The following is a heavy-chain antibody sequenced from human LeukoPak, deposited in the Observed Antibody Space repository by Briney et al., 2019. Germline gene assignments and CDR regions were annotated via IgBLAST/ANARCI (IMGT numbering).Heavy chain of an antibody. V-gene: IGHV4-59*12. Sequence: PSETLSLTCTVSGGSISSDYWSWTRQPPGKGLEWIGHIYYSGSTNYNPSLKGRVTISVDTSKNQFSLKLSSVTAADTAVYYCARGWVDSYGSEGMDVWGQGTTVTVSS. J-gene: IGHJ6*02. D-gene: IGHD5-18*01. CDR3: ARGWVDSYGSEGMDV. CDR2: IYYSGST. CDR1: GGSISSDY.